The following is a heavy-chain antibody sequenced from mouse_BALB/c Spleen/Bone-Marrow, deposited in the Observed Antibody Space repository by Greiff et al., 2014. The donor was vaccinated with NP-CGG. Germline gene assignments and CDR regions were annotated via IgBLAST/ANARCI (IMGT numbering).Heavy chain of an antibody. CDR2: INPYNDGT. CDR3: ASPATYYGNFYWYFDV. CDR1: GYTFTSYI. D-gene: IGHD2-10*01. Sequence: EVQLQQSGPELVKPGASVKMSCKASGYTFTSYIMHWVKQKPGQGLEWIGYINPYNDGTKYNEKFKGKATLTSDKSSSTAYMELSSLTSEDSAVYYCASPATYYGNFYWYFDVWGAGTTVTVSS. V-gene: IGHV1-14*01. J-gene: IGHJ1*01.